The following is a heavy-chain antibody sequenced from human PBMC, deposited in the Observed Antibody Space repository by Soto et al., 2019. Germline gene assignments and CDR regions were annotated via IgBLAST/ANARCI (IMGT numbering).Heavy chain of an antibody. CDR2: INAGNGNT. D-gene: IGHD6-19*01. CDR1: GYTFTSYA. Sequence: GASVKVSCKASGYTFTSYAMHWVRQAPGQRLEWMGWINAGNGNTKYSQKFQGRVTITRDTSASTAYMELSSLRSEDTAVYYCARETSIAVAGIDYWGQGTLVTVSS. V-gene: IGHV1-3*01. CDR3: ARETSIAVAGIDY. J-gene: IGHJ4*02.